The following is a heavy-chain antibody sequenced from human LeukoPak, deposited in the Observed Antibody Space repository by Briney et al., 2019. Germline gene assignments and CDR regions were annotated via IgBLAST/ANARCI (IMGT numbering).Heavy chain of an antibody. J-gene: IGHJ4*02. CDR1: GGSVSSGGSY. CDR3: ARGSAWYFIH. D-gene: IGHD6-19*01. CDR2: IYHNGNT. Sequence: SETLSLTCTVSGGSVSSGGSYWSWIRQPPGKGLEWLGYIYHNGNTNFNPSLESRITISVDTSKNQFSLKLSFVTAADTALYYCARGSAWYFIHWGQGILVTVSS. V-gene: IGHV4-61*08.